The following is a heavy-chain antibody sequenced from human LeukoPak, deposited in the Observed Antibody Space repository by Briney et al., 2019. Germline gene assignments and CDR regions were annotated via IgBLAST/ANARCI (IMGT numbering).Heavy chain of an antibody. D-gene: IGHD3-22*01. V-gene: IGHV1-18*01. J-gene: IGHJ4*02. Sequence: GASVKVSCKASGYTFTNYGVSWVRLAPGQGLEWMGWISAYNGNTNYAQKFQGRVTMTTDTSTSTAYMELMSLRSDDTAVYYCATSNYYDNSVYYTYFDYWGQGTLVTVSS. CDR3: ATSNYYDNSVYYTYFDY. CDR1: GYTFTNYG. CDR2: ISAYNGNT.